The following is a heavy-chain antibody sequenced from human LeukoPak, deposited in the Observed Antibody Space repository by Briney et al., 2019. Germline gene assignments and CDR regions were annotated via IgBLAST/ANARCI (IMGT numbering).Heavy chain of an antibody. CDR3: ARVPYYYGSGSSRQYHFDY. CDR1: GFTFSSYW. CDR2: IKQDGSEK. Sequence: GGSLRLSCAASGFTFSSYWMSWVRQAPGKGLEWVANIKQDGSEKYYVDSVKGRFTISRDNAKNSLYLQMNSLRAEDTAVYYCARVPYYYGSGSSRQYHFDYWGQGTLVTVSS. V-gene: IGHV3-7*01. J-gene: IGHJ4*02. D-gene: IGHD3-10*01.